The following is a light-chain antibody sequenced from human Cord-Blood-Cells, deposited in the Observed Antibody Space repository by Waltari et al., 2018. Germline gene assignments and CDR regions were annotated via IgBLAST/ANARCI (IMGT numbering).Light chain of an antibody. J-gene: IGLJ3*02. Sequence: QSALTQPASVSGSPGQSITISCTGTSSDVGSYNLVSWYQQHPGKAPKLMIYEGSKRPSGVSNRFPGSKSGNTASLTISGLQAEDEADYYCCSYAGSSTFGVFGGGTKLTVL. CDR2: EGS. CDR3: CSYAGSSTFGV. V-gene: IGLV2-23*03. CDR1: SSDVGSYNL.